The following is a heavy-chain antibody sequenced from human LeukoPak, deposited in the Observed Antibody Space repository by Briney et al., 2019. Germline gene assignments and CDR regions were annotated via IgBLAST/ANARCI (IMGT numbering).Heavy chain of an antibody. CDR1: GGSISSGGYY. V-gene: IGHV4-31*03. J-gene: IGHJ5*02. D-gene: IGHD3-10*01. CDR2: IYYSGST. CDR3: AREGSTMVRGVPSHVDP. Sequence: SETMSLTCTVSGGSISSGGYYWSWIRQHPGRGLEWTGYIYYSGSTYYNPSLKSRVTISGDTSKNQFSLKLSSETAADTAVYYWAREGSTMVRGVPSHVDPWGQGTLVTVSS.